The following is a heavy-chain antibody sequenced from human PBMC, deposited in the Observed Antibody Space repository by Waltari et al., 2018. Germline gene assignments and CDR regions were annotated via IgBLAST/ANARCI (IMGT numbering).Heavy chain of an antibody. CDR3: ARGIAAAVHEGWFDP. CDR1: GYTFTGYY. J-gene: IGHJ5*02. CDR2: INPNSGGT. V-gene: IGHV1-2*06. D-gene: IGHD6-13*01. Sequence: QVQLVQSGAEVKKPGASVKVSCKASGYTFTGYYMHWVRQAPGQGLEWMGRINPNSGGTNYAQKFQGRVTMTRDTSISTAYMELSRLRSDDTAVYYCARGIAAAVHEGWFDPWGQGTLVTVSS.